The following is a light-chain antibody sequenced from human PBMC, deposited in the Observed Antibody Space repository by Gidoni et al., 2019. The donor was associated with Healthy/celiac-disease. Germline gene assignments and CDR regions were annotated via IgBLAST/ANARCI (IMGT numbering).Light chain of an antibody. Sequence: DIQMTQSPSSLSASVGDIVTITCRGSQSISSYLNWYQQKPGKAPKLLIYAAASLQSGVLSRFIGSGACTDFTLTISSLQPADCATYYCQQRYSTPSTFGPGTKVDIK. CDR2: AAA. CDR1: QSISSY. J-gene: IGKJ3*01. V-gene: IGKV1-39*01. CDR3: QQRYSTPST.